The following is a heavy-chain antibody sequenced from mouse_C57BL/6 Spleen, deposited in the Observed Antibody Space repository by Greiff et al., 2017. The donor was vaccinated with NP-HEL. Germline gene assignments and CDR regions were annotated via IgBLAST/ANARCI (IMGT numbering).Heavy chain of an antibody. CDR3: ARFLTAQARSYAMDY. D-gene: IGHD3-2*02. J-gene: IGHJ4*01. CDR2: INPSTGGT. CDR1: GYSFTGYY. Sequence: EVKLMESGPELVKPGASVKISCKASGYSFTGYYMNWVKQSPEKSLEWIGEINPSTGGTTYNQKFKAKATLTVDKSSSTAYMQLKSLTSEDSAVYYCARFLTAQARSYAMDYWGQGTSVTVSS. V-gene: IGHV1-42*01.